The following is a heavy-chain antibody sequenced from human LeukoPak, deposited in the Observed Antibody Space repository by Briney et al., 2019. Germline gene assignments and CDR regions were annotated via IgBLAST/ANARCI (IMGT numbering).Heavy chain of an antibody. CDR2: INPNSGNT. D-gene: IGHD5-12*01. Sequence: EASVKVSCKASGYTFTSYDINWVRQATGQGLEWMGWINPNSGNTDYAQKFQGRVTMTRNTSISTAYMELSSLRSEDTAVYYCARRRYGAIVATDYWGQGTLVTVSS. V-gene: IGHV1-8*01. CDR1: GYTFTSYD. J-gene: IGHJ4*02. CDR3: ARRRYGAIVATDY.